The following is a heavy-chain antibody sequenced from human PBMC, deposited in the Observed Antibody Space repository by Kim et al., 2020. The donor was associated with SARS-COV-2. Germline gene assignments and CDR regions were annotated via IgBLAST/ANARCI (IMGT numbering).Heavy chain of an antibody. J-gene: IGHJ4*02. CDR3: ARQRFMVQIH. V-gene: IGHV2-5*01. D-gene: IGHD3-3*01. CDR2: K. Sequence: KRYSPSLKSRLTITKDTSKNQVVLTMTNMDPEDTATYYCARQRFMVQIHWGKGTLVTVSS.